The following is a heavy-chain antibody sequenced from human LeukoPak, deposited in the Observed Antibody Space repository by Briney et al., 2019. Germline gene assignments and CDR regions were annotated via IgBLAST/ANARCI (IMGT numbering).Heavy chain of an antibody. CDR3: ARDPNWRYDYEEVLFDP. CDR2: ISYDGSDK. V-gene: IGHV3-30-3*01. CDR1: RFTFSSYA. D-gene: IGHD4-17*01. Sequence: QTGGSLRLSCAASRFTFSSYAMSWVRQAPGKGLEWVAVISYDGSDKYYADSVKGRFTISRDNSKNTLYLQMNSLRAEDTAVYYCARDPNWRYDYEEVLFDPWGQGTLVTVSS. J-gene: IGHJ5*02.